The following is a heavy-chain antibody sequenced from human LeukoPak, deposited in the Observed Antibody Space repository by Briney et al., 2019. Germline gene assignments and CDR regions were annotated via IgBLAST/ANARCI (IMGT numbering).Heavy chain of an antibody. D-gene: IGHD1-26*01. CDR2: ITSSSTYI. V-gene: IGHV3-21*01. CDR1: GFTFSSYS. J-gene: IGHJ3*02. Sequence: GGSLRLSCAASGFTFSSYSMNWVRQAPGKGLEWVSSITSSSTYIYYADSVRGRFTISRDNAKNSLYLQMNSLRAEDTAVYYCARDRRRERLHAFDIWGQGTRVTVSS. CDR3: ARDRRRERLHAFDI.